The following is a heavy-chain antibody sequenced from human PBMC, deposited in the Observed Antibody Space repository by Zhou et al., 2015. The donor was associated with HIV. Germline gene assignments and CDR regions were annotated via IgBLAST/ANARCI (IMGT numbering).Heavy chain of an antibody. CDR1: GFTFSDFA. V-gene: IGHV3-23*01. CDR3: AKDGYTAMAPYYFDY. Sequence: EVQLLESGGDLVRPGGSLRLACAASGFTFSDFAMNWVRQAPGKGLEWVSTISGRYYNTYYADSVKGRFTISRDNSKNTLYLQMNSLRAEDTAVYYCAKDGYTAMAPYYFDYWGQGTLVTVSS. D-gene: IGHD5-18*01. CDR2: ISGRYYNT. J-gene: IGHJ4*02.